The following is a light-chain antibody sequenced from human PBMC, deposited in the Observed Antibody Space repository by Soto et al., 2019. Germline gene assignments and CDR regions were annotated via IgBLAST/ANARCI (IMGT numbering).Light chain of an antibody. CDR2: AAS. CDR3: QQSYSSPPGT. J-gene: IGKJ1*01. V-gene: IGKV1-39*01. Sequence: DIQMTQSPSSLSASIGDRVTITCRASQSISRYLIWYQQKPGKAPKPLIYAASDLQSGVPSRFSGSGSGTDFTLTISSLQPEDFATYYCQQSYSSPPGTFGQGSKVDNK. CDR1: QSISRY.